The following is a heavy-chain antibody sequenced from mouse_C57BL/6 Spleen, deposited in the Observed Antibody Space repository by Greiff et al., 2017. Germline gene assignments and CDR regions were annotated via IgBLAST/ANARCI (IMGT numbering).Heavy chain of an antibody. V-gene: IGHV1-64*01. D-gene: IGHD3-2*02. CDR3: ARSSSGYWYFDV. CDR1: GYTFTSYW. Sequence: QVQLQQPGAELVKPGASVTLSCKASGYTFTSYWMHWVKQRPGQGLEWIGMIHPNSGSTNYNEKFKSKATLTVDKSSSTAYMQLSSLTSEDSAVYYGARSSSGYWYFDVWGTGTTVTVSS. CDR2: IHPNSGST. J-gene: IGHJ1*03.